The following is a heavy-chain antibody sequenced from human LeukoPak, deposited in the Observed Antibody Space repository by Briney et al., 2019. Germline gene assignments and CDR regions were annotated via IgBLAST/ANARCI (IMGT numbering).Heavy chain of an antibody. CDR1: GVTFGTYA. V-gene: IGHV1-69*06. CDR3: ARDNSVEDTAWWFDP. D-gene: IGHD4-23*01. CDR2: IIAIFTTA. Sequence: ASVKVSCKAPGVTFGTYAISWVRQAPGQGLEWMGGIIAIFTTANYAQKFQGRVTITADKSTSTAYMELSSLRSEDTAVYYCARDNSVEDTAWWFDPWGQGTLVTVSS. J-gene: IGHJ5*02.